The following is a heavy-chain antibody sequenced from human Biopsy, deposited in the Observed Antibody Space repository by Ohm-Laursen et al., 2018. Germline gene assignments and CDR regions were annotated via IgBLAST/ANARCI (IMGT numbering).Heavy chain of an antibody. CDR2: ISNSGNT. D-gene: IGHD2-15*01. V-gene: IGHV4-59*08. CDR1: GDSINSSY. J-gene: IGHJ4*02. Sequence: SDTLSLTCTVSGDSINSSYWSWIRQPPGKGLEWIGFISNSGNTNYNPSLKSRVTISVDTSENQISLKLNSVTVADTAVFYCARRGSGGRSFDYWGQGSLVTVSS. CDR3: ARRGSGGRSFDY.